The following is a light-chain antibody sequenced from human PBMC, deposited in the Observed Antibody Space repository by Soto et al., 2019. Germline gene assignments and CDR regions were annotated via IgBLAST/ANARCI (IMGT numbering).Light chain of an antibody. CDR3: QQYVATPPWT. V-gene: IGKV3-20*01. CDR1: QSVGSY. CDR2: GAS. J-gene: IGKJ1*01. Sequence: EIVLTQSPATLSLSPGERATLSCRASQSVGSYLAWYQQKPGQAPRLLISGASSRATGIPDRFSGSGSGTDFTLTISRLEPEDSAVYYCQQYVATPPWTFGQGTKVEIK.